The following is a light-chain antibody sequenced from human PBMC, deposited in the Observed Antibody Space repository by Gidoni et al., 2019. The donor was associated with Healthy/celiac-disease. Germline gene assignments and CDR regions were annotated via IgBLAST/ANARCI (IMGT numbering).Light chain of an antibody. CDR1: QSISSY. Sequence: DIQMTQSQSSLSASVGDRVTITCRASQSISSYLNWYQQKPGKAPKLLIYAASSLQSGVPSRFSGSGSGTDFTLTISSLQPEDFATYYCQQSYSHPLLTFGGGTKVEIK. CDR3: QQSYSHPLLT. CDR2: AAS. V-gene: IGKV1-39*01. J-gene: IGKJ4*01.